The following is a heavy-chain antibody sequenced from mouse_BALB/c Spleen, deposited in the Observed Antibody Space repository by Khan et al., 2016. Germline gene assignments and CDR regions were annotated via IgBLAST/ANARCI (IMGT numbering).Heavy chain of an antibody. V-gene: IGHV1S45*01. Sequence: VQLKESGAELVRPGASVKISCKAFGYTFTNHHINWVKQRPGQGLDWIGYINPYNDDTSYNQQFTGKATLTVDKSSSTAYMELRSLTSEDSAVYYCARRGNDSVYWGQGTTLTVSS. CDR1: GYTFTNHH. J-gene: IGHJ2*01. CDR2: INPYNDDT. D-gene: IGHD2-13*01. CDR3: ARRGNDSVY.